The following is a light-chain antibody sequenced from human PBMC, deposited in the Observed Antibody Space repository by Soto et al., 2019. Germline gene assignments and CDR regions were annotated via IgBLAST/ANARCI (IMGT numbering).Light chain of an antibody. Sequence: EIVLTQSPGTLSLSPGERATLSCRASQSVSSNYLAWYQRKPGQAPRLLIYGASSRAIDIPNRFSGSGSGTDFTLTIPRLEPEDVAVYYCQQYGSSPPTFGQGTKVEI. J-gene: IGKJ1*01. CDR1: QSVSSNY. CDR3: QQYGSSPPT. CDR2: GAS. V-gene: IGKV3-20*01.